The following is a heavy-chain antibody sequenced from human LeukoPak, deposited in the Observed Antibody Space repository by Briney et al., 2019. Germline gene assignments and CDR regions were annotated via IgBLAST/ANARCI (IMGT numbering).Heavy chain of an antibody. CDR1: GYTFNSYD. Sequence: ASVKVSCKASGYTFNSYDINWVRQATGQGLEWMGWMNPNSGNTGYAQKFQGRVTMTRNTSISTAYMELGSLRSEDTAVYYCARGQDYYDSSGYYYHNLDAFDIWGQGTMVTVSS. CDR2: MNPNSGNT. J-gene: IGHJ3*02. V-gene: IGHV1-8*01. D-gene: IGHD3-22*01. CDR3: ARGQDYYDSSGYYYHNLDAFDI.